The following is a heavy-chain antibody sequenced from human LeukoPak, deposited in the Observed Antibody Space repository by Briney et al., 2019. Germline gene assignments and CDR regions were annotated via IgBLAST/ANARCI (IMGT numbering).Heavy chain of an antibody. V-gene: IGHV3-23*01. D-gene: IGHD1-26*01. J-gene: IGHJ4*02. Sequence: PGGSLRLSCAAPGFTFSSYAMGWVRQAPGKGLEWVSTVNESGGRTYYADSVKGRFTMSRDNSKNTLYLQMNSLRVEDTAIYYCAKEGRPNSGGGFFDYWGQGTRVTVSS. CDR2: VNESGGRT. CDR1: GFTFSSYA. CDR3: AKEGRPNSGGGFFDY.